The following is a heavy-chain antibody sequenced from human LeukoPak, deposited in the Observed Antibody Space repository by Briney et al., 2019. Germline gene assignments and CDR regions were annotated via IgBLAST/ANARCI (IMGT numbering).Heavy chain of an antibody. CDR2: TYYRSKWYT. J-gene: IGHJ4*02. D-gene: IGHD6-13*01. CDR1: GDSVSSNSAA. CDR3: ARGYSSSWAFDY. V-gene: IGHV6-1*01. Sequence: SQTLSLTCAISGDSVSSNSAAWSWIRQSPSRGLEWLGRTYYRSKWYTDYAVSVKRRITINPDTSKNQFSLQLNSVTPEDTAVYYCARGYSSSWAFDYWGRGTLVTVSS.